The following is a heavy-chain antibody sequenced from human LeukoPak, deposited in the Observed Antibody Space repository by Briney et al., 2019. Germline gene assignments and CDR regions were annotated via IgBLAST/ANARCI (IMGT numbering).Heavy chain of an antibody. D-gene: IGHD2-15*01. CDR1: GFTFSSYW. CDR3: ARESRGYCSGGSCYYFDY. Sequence: GGSLRLSCAASGFTFSSYWMSWVRQAPGKGLEWVSSISSSSSSIYYADSVKGRFTISRDNAKNSLYLQMNSLRAEDTAVYYCARESRGYCSGGSCYYFDYWGQGTLVTVSS. V-gene: IGHV3-21*01. CDR2: ISSSSSSI. J-gene: IGHJ4*02.